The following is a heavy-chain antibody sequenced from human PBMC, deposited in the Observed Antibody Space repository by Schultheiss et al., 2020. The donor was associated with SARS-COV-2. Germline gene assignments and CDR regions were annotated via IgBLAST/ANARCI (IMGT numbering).Heavy chain of an antibody. CDR2: IYYSGST. J-gene: IGHJ5*02. V-gene: IGHV4-59*05. CDR1: GGSIRSYY. D-gene: IGHD1-26*01. Sequence: SETLSLTCSVSGGSIRSYYWSWIRQSPGKGLEWIGSIYYSGSTYFNPSLKSRVTISVDTSKNQFSLKLTSVTAADTAMYYCARSGRGELLHWFDPWGQGTLVTVSS. CDR3: ARSGRGELLHWFDP.